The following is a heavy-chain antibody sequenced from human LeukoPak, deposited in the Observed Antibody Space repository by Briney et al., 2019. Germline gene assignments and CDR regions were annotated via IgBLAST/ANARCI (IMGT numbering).Heavy chain of an antibody. J-gene: IGHJ5*02. V-gene: IGHV5-51*01. Sequence: GESLKISCKGSGYSFTSYWIGWVRQMPGKGLEWMGIIYPGDSDTRYSPSFQGQVTISADKSISTAYLQWSSLKASDTAMYYCARQEYCSGGSCYTWFDHWGQGTLVTVSS. D-gene: IGHD2-15*01. CDR2: IYPGDSDT. CDR1: GYSFTSYW. CDR3: ARQEYCSGGSCYTWFDH.